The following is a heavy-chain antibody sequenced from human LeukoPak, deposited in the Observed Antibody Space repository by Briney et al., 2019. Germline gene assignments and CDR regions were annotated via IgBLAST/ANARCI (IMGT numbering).Heavy chain of an antibody. Sequence: KSSETLSLTCAVYGGSFSGYYWSWIRQPPGKGLEWIGEISHSGSTNYNPSLKSRVTISVDTSKNQFSLKLSSVTAADTAVYYCARRSVAADFDYWGQGTLVTVSS. V-gene: IGHV4-34*01. CDR2: ISHSGST. D-gene: IGHD2-15*01. CDR1: GGSFSGYY. CDR3: ARRSVAADFDY. J-gene: IGHJ4*02.